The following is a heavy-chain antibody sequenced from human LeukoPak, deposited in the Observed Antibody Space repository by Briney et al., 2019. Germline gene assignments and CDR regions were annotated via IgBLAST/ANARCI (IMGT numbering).Heavy chain of an antibody. V-gene: IGHV1-18*01. J-gene: IGHJ4*02. CDR1: GYTFTSYG. Sequence: ASVKVFCKASGYTFTSYGISWVRQAPGQGLEWMGWVSAYNGNTNYAQKFQGRVTMTTDTPTSTVYMELRSLRSDDTAVYYCGRHDGGSGWPWLGIDYWGQGTLVTVSS. CDR2: VSAYNGNT. CDR3: GRHDGGSGWPWLGIDY. D-gene: IGHD6-25*01.